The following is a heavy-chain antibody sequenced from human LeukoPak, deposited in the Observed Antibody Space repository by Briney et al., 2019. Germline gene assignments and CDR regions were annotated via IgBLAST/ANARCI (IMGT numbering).Heavy chain of an antibody. D-gene: IGHD6-13*01. CDR2: ISSSSSYT. Sequence: GGSLRLSCAASGFTFSDYYMSWIRQAPGKGLEWVSYISSSSSYTNYADSVKGRFTISRDNAKNSLYLQMNSLGAEDTAVYYCARWSSSWYGVYWGQGTLVTVSS. CDR1: GFTFSDYY. CDR3: ARWSSSWYGVY. V-gene: IGHV3-11*06. J-gene: IGHJ4*02.